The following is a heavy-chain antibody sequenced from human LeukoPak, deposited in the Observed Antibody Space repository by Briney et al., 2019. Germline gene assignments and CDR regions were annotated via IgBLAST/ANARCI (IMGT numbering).Heavy chain of an antibody. D-gene: IGHD2-2*01. Sequence: PGGSLRLSCAASGFTFSSYAMSWVRQAPGKGLEWVSAISGSGGSTYYADSVKGRFTISRDNSKNTLYLQMNSLRAEDTAVYYYAKDGSCSSTSCYYGYWGQGTLVTVSS. CDR1: GFTFSSYA. J-gene: IGHJ4*02. V-gene: IGHV3-23*01. CDR3: AKDGSCSSTSCYYGY. CDR2: ISGSGGST.